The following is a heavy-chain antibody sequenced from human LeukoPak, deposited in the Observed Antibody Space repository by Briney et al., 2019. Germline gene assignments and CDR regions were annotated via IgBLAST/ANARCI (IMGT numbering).Heavy chain of an antibody. CDR3: ARLAKDLNTAMADGDDT. V-gene: IGHV4-59*08. J-gene: IGHJ5*02. CDR1: GGSISSYY. D-gene: IGHD5-18*01. Sequence: SETLSLTCTVSGGSISSYYWSWIRQPPGKGLEWIGYIYYSGSTNYNPSLKSRVTISVDTSKNQFSLKLSSVTAADTAVYYCARLAKDLNTAMADGDDTWGQGTLVTVS. CDR2: IYYSGST.